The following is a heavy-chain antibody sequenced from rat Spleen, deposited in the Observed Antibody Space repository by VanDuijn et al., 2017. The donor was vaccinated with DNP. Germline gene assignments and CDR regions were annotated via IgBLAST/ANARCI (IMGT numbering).Heavy chain of an antibody. CDR3: TTLNSGTYDS. CDR1: GFTFSDYY. Sequence: EVQLVESGGGLVQPGRSLKLSCAASGFTFSDYYMAWVRQAPTKGLEWVAYIAYDGGITYYGDSVKGRFTISRDNAKSSLYLHMDSLRSEDTATYYCTTLNSGTYDSWGQGVMVTVSS. D-gene: IGHD1-3*01. J-gene: IGHJ2*01. CDR2: IAYDGGIT. V-gene: IGHV5-20*01.